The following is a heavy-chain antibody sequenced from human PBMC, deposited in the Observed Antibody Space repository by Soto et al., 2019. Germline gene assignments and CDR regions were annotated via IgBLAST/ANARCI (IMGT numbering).Heavy chain of an antibody. J-gene: IGHJ4*02. D-gene: IGHD3-22*01. CDR2: ISGSGGST. CDR3: ARSDRMIDIFDY. V-gene: IGHV3-23*01. Sequence: AGGSLRLSCAASGFTFSSYAMSWVRQAPGKGLEWVSAISGSGGSTYYADSVKGRFTISRDNSKNTLYLQMNSLRAADTAVYYCARSDRMIDIFDYWGQGTLVTVSS. CDR1: GFTFSSYA.